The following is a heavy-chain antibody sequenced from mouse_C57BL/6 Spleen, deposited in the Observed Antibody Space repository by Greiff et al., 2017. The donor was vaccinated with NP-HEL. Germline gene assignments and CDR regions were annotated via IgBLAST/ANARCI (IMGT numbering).Heavy chain of an antibody. Sequence: QVQLQQPGAELVRPGTSVKLSCKASGYTFTSYWMHWVKQRPGQGLEWIGVIDPSDSYTNYNQKFKGKATLTVDTSSSTAYMQLSSLTSEDSAVYYCAEDGYSPYAMDYWGQGTSVTVSS. CDR3: AEDGYSPYAMDY. CDR1: GYTFTSYW. D-gene: IGHD2-3*01. CDR2: IDPSDSYT. J-gene: IGHJ4*01. V-gene: IGHV1-59*01.